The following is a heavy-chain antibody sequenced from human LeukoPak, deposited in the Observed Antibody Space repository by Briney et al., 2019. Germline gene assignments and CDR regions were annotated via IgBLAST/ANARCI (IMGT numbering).Heavy chain of an antibody. V-gene: IGHV3-30*18. J-gene: IGHJ4*02. Sequence: QAGGSLRLSCAASGFTFSSYGMHWVRQAPGKGLEWVAVISYDGSNKYYADSVKGRFTISKDNSKNTLYLQMNSLRAEDTAVYYCAKDRKHYDILTGYLDYWGLGTLVTVSS. CDR1: GFTFSSYG. CDR2: ISYDGSNK. CDR3: AKDRKHYDILTGYLDY. D-gene: IGHD3-9*01.